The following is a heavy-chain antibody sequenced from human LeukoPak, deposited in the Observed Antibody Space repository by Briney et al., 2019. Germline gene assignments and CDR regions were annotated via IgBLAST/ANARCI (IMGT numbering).Heavy chain of an antibody. CDR3: GRLGYCSSARWLILFAG. CDR1: GGSISSYY. V-gene: IGHV4-59*01. Sequence: SETLSLTCTVSGGSISSYYWSCIRQPPGKGLEWIGYIYYSGSTNYNPSLKRRVTITVDTYKNKFPEKHISVTRADAAVFYCGRLGYCSSARWLILFAGWRQG. CDR2: IYYSGST. D-gene: IGHD2-2*01. J-gene: IGHJ6*01.